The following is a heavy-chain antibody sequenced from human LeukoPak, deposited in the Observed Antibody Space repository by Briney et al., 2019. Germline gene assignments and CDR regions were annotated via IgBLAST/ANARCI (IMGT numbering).Heavy chain of an antibody. Sequence: PSETLSLTCAVYGGSFSGYYWSWVRQPPGKGLEWIGEINHSGSTNYNPSLKSRVTISVDTSKNQFSLKLSSVTAADTAVYYCAVGATTGFDYWGQGTLVTVSS. J-gene: IGHJ4*02. CDR2: INHSGST. CDR1: GGSFSGYY. CDR3: AVGATTGFDY. V-gene: IGHV4-34*01. D-gene: IGHD1-26*01.